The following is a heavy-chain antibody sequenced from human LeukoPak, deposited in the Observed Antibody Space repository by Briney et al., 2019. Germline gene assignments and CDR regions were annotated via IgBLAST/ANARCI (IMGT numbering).Heavy chain of an antibody. CDR1: GGSFSGYY. J-gene: IGHJ5*02. V-gene: IGHV4-34*01. D-gene: IGHD3-3*01. CDR2: INHSGST. CDR3: ARGPTIFGVVAMVLPRYNWFDP. Sequence: ASETLSLTCAVYGGSFSGYYWSWIRQPPGKGLEWIGEINHSGSTNYNPSLKSRVTISVDTSKNQFSLKLSSVTAADTAVYYCARGPTIFGVVAMVLPRYNWFDPWGQGTLVTVSS.